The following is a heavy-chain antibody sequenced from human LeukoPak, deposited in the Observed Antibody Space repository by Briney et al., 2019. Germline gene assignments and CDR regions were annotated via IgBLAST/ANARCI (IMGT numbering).Heavy chain of an antibody. J-gene: IGHJ6*02. V-gene: IGHV1-8*01. CDR2: MNPNSGNT. CDR1: GYTFTSYD. D-gene: IGHD3-3*01. Sequence: ASVKVSCKASGYTFTSYDINWVRQATEQGLEWMGWMNPNSGNTGYAQKFQGRVTMTRNTSISTAYMELSSLRSEDTAVYYCARGRLDDFWSGYLDGMDVWGQGTTVTVSS. CDR3: ARGRLDDFWSGYLDGMDV.